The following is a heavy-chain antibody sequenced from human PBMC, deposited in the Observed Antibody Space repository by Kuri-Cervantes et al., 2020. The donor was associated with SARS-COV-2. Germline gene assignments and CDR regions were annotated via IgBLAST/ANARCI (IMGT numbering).Heavy chain of an antibody. J-gene: IGHJ3*02. Sequence: SETLSLTCTASGGSISSSSYYWGWIRQPPGKGLEWIGSIYYSGSTYYNPSLKSRVTISVDTSKNQFSLKLSSVTAADTAVYYCARVKGDDFWSGRQSDAFDIWGQGTMVTVSS. CDR3: ARVKGDDFWSGRQSDAFDI. V-gene: IGHV4-39*07. D-gene: IGHD3-3*01. CDR1: GGSISSSSYY. CDR2: IYYSGST.